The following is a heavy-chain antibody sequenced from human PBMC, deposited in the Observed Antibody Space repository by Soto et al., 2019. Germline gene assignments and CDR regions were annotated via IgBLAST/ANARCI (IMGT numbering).Heavy chain of an antibody. V-gene: IGHV3-23*01. CDR2: INNSGHYT. J-gene: IGHJ3*02. CDR1: TLSFSDHT. Sequence: AALRLSSTTSTLSFSDHTMSWVRQAPGKGLEWVSDINNSGHYTYYADSVKGRFTISRDNSKNTMFLQMNNLRVEDTAMYYCARRPDAFDICGQGTMVTVPS. CDR3: ARRPDAFDI.